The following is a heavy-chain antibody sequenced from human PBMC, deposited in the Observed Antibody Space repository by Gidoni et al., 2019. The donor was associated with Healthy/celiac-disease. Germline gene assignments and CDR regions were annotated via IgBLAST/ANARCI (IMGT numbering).Heavy chain of an antibody. Sequence: QVQLVESGGGLVKPGGSLSLSCAASGFTFSDYYMSWIRQAPGKGLEWVSYISSSSSYTNYADSVKGRFTISRDNAKNSLYLQMNSLRAEDTAVYYCASLRWLPDNLGDYWGQGTLVTVSS. CDR1: GFTFSDYY. J-gene: IGHJ4*02. V-gene: IGHV3-11*06. CDR3: ASLRWLPDNLGDY. CDR2: ISSSSSYT. D-gene: IGHD6-19*01.